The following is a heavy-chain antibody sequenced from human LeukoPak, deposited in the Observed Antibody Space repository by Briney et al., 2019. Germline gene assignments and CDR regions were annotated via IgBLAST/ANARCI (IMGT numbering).Heavy chain of an antibody. D-gene: IGHD3-22*01. CDR2: IFHSGST. Sequence: SETLSLTCSVSGYSISSGFYWGWIRQPPGKGLEWIGSIFHSGSTYYNSSVKSRVTISVDTSKNQFSLKLSSVTAADTAVYYCARANYYDSIGHSRGAFDIWGQGTMVTVSS. V-gene: IGHV4-38-2*02. J-gene: IGHJ3*02. CDR1: GYSISSGFY. CDR3: ARANYYDSIGHSRGAFDI.